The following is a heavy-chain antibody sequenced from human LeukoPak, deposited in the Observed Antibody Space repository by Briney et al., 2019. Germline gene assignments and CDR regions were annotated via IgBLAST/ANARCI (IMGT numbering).Heavy chain of an antibody. Sequence: ASVKVSCKASGFPFTTYGINWVRRAPGQGLEWMGWINTYNGDTNYAQKFQGRVTMTTDTSTTTVYIELRSLTSDDTAAYYCAREWWGYDVLTGDNGSAPWGQEPLVTVSS. CDR3: AREWWGYDVLTGDNGSAP. CDR2: INTYNGDT. V-gene: IGHV1-18*01. D-gene: IGHD3-9*01. J-gene: IGHJ5*02. CDR1: GFPFTTYG.